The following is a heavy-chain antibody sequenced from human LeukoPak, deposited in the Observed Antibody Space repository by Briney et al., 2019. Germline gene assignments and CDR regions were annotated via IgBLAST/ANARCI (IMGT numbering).Heavy chain of an antibody. J-gene: IGHJ4*02. Sequence: GGSLRLSCAASGFTFSSYWMNWVRQAPGKGLEWVANIKQDGSEKYYVDSVKGRFTISRDNAKNSLYLQMNSLRAEDTAVYYCARGQGGSSSSWGGFDYWGQGTLVTVSS. D-gene: IGHD6-13*01. CDR2: IKQDGSEK. V-gene: IGHV3-7*01. CDR3: ARGQGGSSSSWGGFDY. CDR1: GFTFSSYW.